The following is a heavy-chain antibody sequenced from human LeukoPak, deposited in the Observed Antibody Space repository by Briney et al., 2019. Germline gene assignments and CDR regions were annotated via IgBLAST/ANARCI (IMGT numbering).Heavy chain of an antibody. Sequence: PSETLSLTCAVYGGSFSGYYWSWIRQPPGKGLEWIGEINHSGSTNYNPSLKSRVTISVDTSKNQFSLKLSSVTAADTAVYYCARGPRLVVTAIGFDYWGQGTLVTVSS. CDR1: GGSFSGYY. CDR3: ARGPRLVVTAIGFDY. D-gene: IGHD2-21*02. J-gene: IGHJ4*02. CDR2: INHSGST. V-gene: IGHV4-34*01.